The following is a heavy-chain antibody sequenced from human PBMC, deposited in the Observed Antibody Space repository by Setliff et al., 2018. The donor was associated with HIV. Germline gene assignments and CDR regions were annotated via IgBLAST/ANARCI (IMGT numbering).Heavy chain of an antibody. D-gene: IGHD3-3*01. J-gene: IGHJ4*02. Sequence: SETLSLTCTVSGGSISSGGYYWSWIRQHPGKGLEWIGYIYYSGSTYYNPSLKSRVTMSVDTSKNHFSLELRSVTAADTAVYFCARDRFGVPANDWGQGILVTVSS. CDR3: ARDRFGVPAND. CDR2: IYYSGST. CDR1: GGSISSGGYY. V-gene: IGHV4-31*03.